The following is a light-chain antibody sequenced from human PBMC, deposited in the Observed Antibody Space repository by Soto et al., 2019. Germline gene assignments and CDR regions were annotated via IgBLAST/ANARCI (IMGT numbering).Light chain of an antibody. Sequence: EIVLTQSPGTLSLSPGERATLSCRASQSVSSSYLAWYQQKPGQAPRLLIYGVSCRATGIPDRFSGSGSGTDFTLTISRLEPEDFAVYYCQQYGSSPFTFGPGTKVDIK. J-gene: IGKJ3*01. CDR3: QQYGSSPFT. CDR1: QSVSSSY. V-gene: IGKV3-20*01. CDR2: GVS.